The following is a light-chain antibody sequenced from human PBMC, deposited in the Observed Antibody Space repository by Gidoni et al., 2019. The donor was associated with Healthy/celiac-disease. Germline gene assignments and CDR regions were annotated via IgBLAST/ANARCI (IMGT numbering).Light chain of an antibody. V-gene: IGLV2-11*01. CDR3: CSYAGSYTYVV. CDR1: SSDVGGYNY. CDR2: DVS. J-gene: IGLJ2*01. Sequence: QSALTPPRSASGSPVQSVTISCTGTSSDVGGYNYVSWYQQHPGKAPKLRIYDVSKRPSGVPDRFSGSKSGNTASLTISGLQAEDEADYYCCSYAGSYTYVVFGGGTKLTVL.